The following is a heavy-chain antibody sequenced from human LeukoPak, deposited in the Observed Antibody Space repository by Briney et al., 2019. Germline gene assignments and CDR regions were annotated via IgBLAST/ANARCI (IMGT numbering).Heavy chain of an antibody. Sequence: SVKVSCKASGGTFSSYAISWVRQAPGQGLEWMGGIIPIFGTANYAQKFQGRVTITADKSTSTAYMELSSLRSEDTAVYYCASSMHDSSGYYDHDALDIWGQGTMVTVSS. CDR1: GGTFSSYA. CDR2: IIPIFGTA. CDR3: ASSMHDSSGYYDHDALDI. V-gene: IGHV1-69*06. D-gene: IGHD3-22*01. J-gene: IGHJ3*02.